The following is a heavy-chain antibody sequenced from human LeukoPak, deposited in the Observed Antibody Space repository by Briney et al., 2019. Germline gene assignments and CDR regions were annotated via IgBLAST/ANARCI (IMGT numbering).Heavy chain of an antibody. J-gene: IGHJ6*03. CDR1: GFTFSSYA. D-gene: IGHD3-3*01. CDR3: ARSPTNWYDFWSGSPYYYYMDV. V-gene: IGHV3-64*01. Sequence: PGRSLRLSCAASGFTFSSYAMHWVRQAPGKGLEYVSAISSNGGSTYYANSVKGRFTISRDNSKNTLYLQMGSLRAEDMAVYYCARSPTNWYDFWSGSPYYYYMDVWGKGTTVTVSS. CDR2: ISSNGGST.